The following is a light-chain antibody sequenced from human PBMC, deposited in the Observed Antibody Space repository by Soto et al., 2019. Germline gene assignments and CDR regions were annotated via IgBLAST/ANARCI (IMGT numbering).Light chain of an antibody. CDR3: QQNNIYSPMYP. Sequence: DIQMTQSPSTLSASVGDRVTITCRASQSISSWLAWYQQKPGKAPKLLIYDASSLERGVPSRFSGSGSGTEFPLTLSILQPDDFATYSCQQNNIYSPMYPFGQGTKLENK. V-gene: IGKV1-5*01. J-gene: IGKJ2*01. CDR2: DAS. CDR1: QSISSW.